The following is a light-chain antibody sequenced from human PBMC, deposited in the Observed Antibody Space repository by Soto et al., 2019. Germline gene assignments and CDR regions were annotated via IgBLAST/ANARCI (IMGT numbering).Light chain of an antibody. V-gene: IGLV1-44*01. Sequence: QSVLTQPHSASGTPGQRVTLSCSGSNSNIGSNAVNWYQQLPGTAPKLLIHGNDQRPSGVPDRVSGSKSGTSASLAISGLQSEDEADYYCAAWDYRLKAPVFGGGTKLTVL. CDR3: AAWDYRLKAPV. CDR1: NSNIGSNA. CDR2: GND. J-gene: IGLJ2*01.